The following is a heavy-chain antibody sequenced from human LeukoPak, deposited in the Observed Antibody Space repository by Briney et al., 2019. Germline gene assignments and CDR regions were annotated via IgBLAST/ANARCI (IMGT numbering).Heavy chain of an antibody. CDR1: GYTFTGYY. Sequence: ASVKVSCKASGYTFTGYYMHWVRQAPGQGLEWMGRINPNSGGTNYAQKFQGRVTMTRDTSISTAYMELSRLRSDDMAVYYCARVRSSGLACLDYWGQGTLVTVSS. CDR3: ARVRSSGLACLDY. V-gene: IGHV1-2*06. D-gene: IGHD3-22*01. CDR2: INPNSGGT. J-gene: IGHJ4*02.